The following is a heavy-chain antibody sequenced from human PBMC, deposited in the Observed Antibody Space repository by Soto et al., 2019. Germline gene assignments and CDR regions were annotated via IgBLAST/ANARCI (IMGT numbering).Heavy chain of an antibody. CDR1: GGSYSGYC. CDR3: ACRKSPRSTLVAAARERTYRMDF. V-gene: IGHV4-34*01. J-gene: IGHJ6*02. CDR2: ISQSGST. D-gene: IGHD2-15*01. Sequence: SETRSLTRAIYGGSYSGYCRSWISQYPGKGLEWIGDISQSGSTCNNPSLKSRVAMSMATSKNQFSLNLASVTAADTAVYYCACRKSPRSTLVAAARERTYRMDFWGQGTTVTVSS.